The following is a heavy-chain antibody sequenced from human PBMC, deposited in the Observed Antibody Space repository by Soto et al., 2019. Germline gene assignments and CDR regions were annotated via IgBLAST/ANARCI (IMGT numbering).Heavy chain of an antibody. CDR1: GGSISSSNW. V-gene: IGHV4-4*02. J-gene: IGHJ5*02. D-gene: IGHD6-6*01. Sequence: SETLSLTCAVSGGSISSSNWWSWVRQPPGKGLEWIGEIYHSGSTNYNPSLKSRVTISVDKSKNQFSLKLSSVTAADTAVYYCARVGGSSSPGGYDPWGQGTLVTVSS. CDR3: ARVGGSSSPGGYDP. CDR2: IYHSGST.